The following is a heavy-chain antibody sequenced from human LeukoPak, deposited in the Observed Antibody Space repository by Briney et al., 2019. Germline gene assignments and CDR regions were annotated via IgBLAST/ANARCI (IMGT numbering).Heavy chain of an antibody. J-gene: IGHJ4*02. CDR3: ARGRRYGGNLKPLDY. V-gene: IGHV4-34*01. CDR1: GGSFSGYY. D-gene: IGHD4/OR15-4a*01. Sequence: PSETLSLTCAVYGGSFSGYYWSWIRQPPGKGLEWIWGINHSGSTNYNPSLKSRVTISVDTYKNQFSLKLSSVTAADTAVYYCARGRRYGGNLKPLDYWGQGTLATVSS. CDR2: INHSGST.